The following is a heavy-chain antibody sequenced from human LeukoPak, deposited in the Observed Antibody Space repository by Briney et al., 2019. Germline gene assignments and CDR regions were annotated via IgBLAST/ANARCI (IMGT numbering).Heavy chain of an antibody. CDR3: AREPPADSGSNDAFDI. Sequence: SETLSLTCTVSGGSISSSSYYWGWIRQPPGKGLERIGSIYYSGSTYYNPSLKSRVTISVDTSKNQFSLKLSSVTAADTAVYYCAREPPADSGSNDAFDIWGQGTMVTVSS. CDR1: GGSISSSSYY. V-gene: IGHV4-39*02. CDR2: IYYSGST. J-gene: IGHJ3*02. D-gene: IGHD1-26*01.